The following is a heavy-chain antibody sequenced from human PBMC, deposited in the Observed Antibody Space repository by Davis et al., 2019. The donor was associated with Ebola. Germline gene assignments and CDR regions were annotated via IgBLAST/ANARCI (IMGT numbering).Heavy chain of an antibody. V-gene: IGHV3-7*04. J-gene: IGHJ4*02. CDR3: ARAPAGRWQWPGTACDY. D-gene: IGHD6-19*01. Sequence: PGGSLRLSCAASGFTFSSRWLSWVRQAPGKGLEWVASIDQDGSEERYVDSVKGRFTISRDNAKNSLYLQLNSLRPEDTALYYCARAPAGRWQWPGTACDYWGQGTLVTVSS. CDR2: IDQDGSEE. CDR1: GFTFSSRW.